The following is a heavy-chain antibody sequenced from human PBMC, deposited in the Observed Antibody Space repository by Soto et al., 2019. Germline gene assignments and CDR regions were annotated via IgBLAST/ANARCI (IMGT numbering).Heavy chain of an antibody. CDR2: ISYDGSNK. J-gene: IGHJ6*02. V-gene: IGHV3-30*18. CDR3: AKGRYCSSTSCPQNYYYYGMDV. D-gene: IGHD2-2*01. Sequence: QVQLVESGGGVVQPGRSLRLSCAASGFTFSSYGMHWVRQAPGKGLEWVAVISYDGSNKYYADSVKGRFTISRDNSKNTLYLQMNSLRAEDTAVYYCAKGRYCSSTSCPQNYYYYGMDVWGQGTTVTVSS. CDR1: GFTFSSYG.